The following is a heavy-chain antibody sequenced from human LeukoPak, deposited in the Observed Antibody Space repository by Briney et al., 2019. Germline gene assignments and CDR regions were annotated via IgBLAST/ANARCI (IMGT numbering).Heavy chain of an antibody. Sequence: ASVKVSCKLSGDTLTELSMHWVRQSPGKGLEWMGGLVPEDGETIYAQKFQGRVTMTEDTSTDTAYMELSSLRSDDPAVYFCATLPRGHLFDSWGQGTLVTVSS. CDR2: LVPEDGET. CDR1: GDTLTELS. CDR3: ATLPRGHLFDS. D-gene: IGHD3-10*01. V-gene: IGHV1-24*01. J-gene: IGHJ4*02.